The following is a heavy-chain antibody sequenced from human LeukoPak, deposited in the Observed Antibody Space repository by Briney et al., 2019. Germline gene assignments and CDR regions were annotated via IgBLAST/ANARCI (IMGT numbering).Heavy chain of an antibody. CDR3: ARDRGYSYGDIDY. V-gene: IGHV3-48*03. J-gene: IGHJ4*02. CDR2: ISSSGSTI. Sequence: PGGSLRLSCAASGFTFSSYEMNWVRLAPGKGLEWVSYISSSGSTIYYADSVKGRFTISRDNAKNSLYLQMNSLRAEDTAVYYCARDRGYSYGDIDYWGQGTLVTVSS. CDR1: GFTFSSYE. D-gene: IGHD5-18*01.